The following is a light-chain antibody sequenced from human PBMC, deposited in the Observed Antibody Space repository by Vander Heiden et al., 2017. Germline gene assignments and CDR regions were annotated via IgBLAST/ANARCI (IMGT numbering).Light chain of an antibody. J-gene: IGLJ1*01. CDR2: DVS. Sequence: QPALTQPAPVSGSPGQSTTISCTGSRSDSGGYNYVPWYQQHPGKAPKRLIHDVSDRPSGVSNRFSGSKSGNTASLTISGLQAEDEADYYCCSYTSSSTLYVFGTGTKVTGL. CDR1: RSDSGGYNY. CDR3: CSYTSSSTLYV. V-gene: IGLV2-14*03.